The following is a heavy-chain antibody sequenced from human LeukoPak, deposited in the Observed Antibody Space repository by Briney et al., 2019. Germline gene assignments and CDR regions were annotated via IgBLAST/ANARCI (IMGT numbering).Heavy chain of an antibody. CDR3: ARETSGWCFGF. D-gene: IGHD6-19*01. CDR1: GFSFRSYW. Sequence: PGGSLRLSCAVSGFSFRSYWMSWVRQAPGKGLEWVANIKQDGSEKYYVDSVKGRFTISRDNSKNSLYLQMNSLRDEDTAVYYCARETSGWCFGFWGQGTPVSVSS. J-gene: IGHJ4*02. CDR2: IKQDGSEK. V-gene: IGHV3-7*01.